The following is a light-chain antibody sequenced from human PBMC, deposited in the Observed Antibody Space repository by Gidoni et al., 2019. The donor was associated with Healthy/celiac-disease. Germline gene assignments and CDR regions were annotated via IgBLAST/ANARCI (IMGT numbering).Light chain of an antibody. CDR1: SSDVGGYNY. CDR2: EVR. CDR3: SSYTSSSTLV. J-gene: IGLJ2*01. Sequence: QSALTQPASVSVSPGQSITISCTGTSSDVGGYNYVSWYQQHPGKAPKLMTHEVRNRPSGVSNRFSGSKSGNTASLTISGLQAEDEADYYCSSYTSSSTLVFGGGTKLTVL. V-gene: IGLV2-14*01.